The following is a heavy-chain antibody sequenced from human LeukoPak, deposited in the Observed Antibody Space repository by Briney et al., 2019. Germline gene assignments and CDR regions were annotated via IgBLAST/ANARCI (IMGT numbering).Heavy chain of an antibody. J-gene: IGHJ4*02. Sequence: TGGSLRLSCAASGFTFSSYEMNWVRQAPGKGLEWVSYIGSSGSTIYYADSVKGRFTISRDNAKNSLYLQMNSLRAEDTAVYYCATGDDFWSGFSQLAYWGQGTLVTVSS. D-gene: IGHD3-3*01. CDR3: ATGDDFWSGFSQLAY. V-gene: IGHV3-48*03. CDR1: GFTFSSYE. CDR2: IGSSGSTI.